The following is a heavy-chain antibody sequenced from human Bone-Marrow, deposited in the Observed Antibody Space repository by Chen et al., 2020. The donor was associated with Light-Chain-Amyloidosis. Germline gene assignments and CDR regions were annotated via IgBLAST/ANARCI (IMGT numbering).Heavy chain of an antibody. D-gene: IGHD5-12*01. CDR2: FIPIFGTS. V-gene: IGHV1-69*06. CDR1: GRTIRSHT. CDR3: ARYQGGYGRMHWFDP. Sequence: VQLVKSGAVVKKPGSSVKDSCKASGRTIRSHTIAWLRQAPGQGLEWMGGFIPIFGTSYFAQRFQGRVTLTADKSVQTAYMELNGLRSGDTAVYYCARYQGGYGRMHWFDPWGQGTLV. J-gene: IGHJ5*02.